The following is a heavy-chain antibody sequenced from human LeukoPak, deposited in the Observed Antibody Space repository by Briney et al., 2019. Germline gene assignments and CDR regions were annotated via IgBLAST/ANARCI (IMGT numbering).Heavy chain of an antibody. CDR3: ASRPRTGTSSFTDAFDI. J-gene: IGHJ3*02. V-gene: IGHV4-31*03. CDR1: GASISSGDHF. CDR2: IYYGGST. Sequence: PSQTLSLTCTVSGASISSGDHFWSWVRRHPGKGLAWIGYIYYGGSTYYNPSLKSRLTISVDTSKNQFSLNLSSVTAADTAIYYCASRPRTGTSSFTDAFDIWGQGTMVTVSS. D-gene: IGHD6-6*01.